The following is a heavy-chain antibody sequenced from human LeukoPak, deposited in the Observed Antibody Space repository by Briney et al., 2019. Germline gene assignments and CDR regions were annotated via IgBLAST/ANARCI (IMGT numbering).Heavy chain of an antibody. J-gene: IGHJ6*02. CDR2: IWYDGSNK. D-gene: IGHD3-3*01. Sequence: GGSLRLSCAASGFTFSSYGMHWVRQAPGKGLEWVAVIWYDGSNKYYADSVKGRFTISRDNSKNTLYLQMNSLRAEDTAVYYCASGDFWSGYYCGMDVWGQGTTVTVSS. V-gene: IGHV3-33*01. CDR3: ASGDFWSGYYCGMDV. CDR1: GFTFSSYG.